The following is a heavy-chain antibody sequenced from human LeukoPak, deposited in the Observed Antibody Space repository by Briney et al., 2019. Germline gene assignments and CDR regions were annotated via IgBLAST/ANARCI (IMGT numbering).Heavy chain of an antibody. Sequence: ASVKVSCKASGYTFTGYYMHWVRQAPGQGLEWMGWINPNSGGTNYAQKFQGRVTMTRDTSISTAYMELSSLRSEDTAVYYCARGEYQLLYYYYYGMDVWGQGTTVTVSS. D-gene: IGHD2-2*01. J-gene: IGHJ6*02. CDR3: ARGEYQLLYYYYYGMDV. V-gene: IGHV1-2*02. CDR1: GYTFTGYY. CDR2: INPNSGGT.